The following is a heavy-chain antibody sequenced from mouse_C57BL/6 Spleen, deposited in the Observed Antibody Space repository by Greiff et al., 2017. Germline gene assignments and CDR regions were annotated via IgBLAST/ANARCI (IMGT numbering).Heavy chain of an antibody. CDR1: GYTFTTYP. D-gene: IGHD1-1*01. CDR2: FHPYNDDT. J-gene: IGHJ2*01. Sequence: VKLQQSGAELVKPGASVKMSCKASGYTFTTYPIEWMKQNHGKSLEWIGNFHPYNDDTKYNEKFKGKATLSVEKSSSTVYLERSRLTADDSAVFYCARRGDYNGSSQYYSDYWCQGTTLSVSS. CDR3: ARRGDYNGSSQYYSDY. V-gene: IGHV1-47*01.